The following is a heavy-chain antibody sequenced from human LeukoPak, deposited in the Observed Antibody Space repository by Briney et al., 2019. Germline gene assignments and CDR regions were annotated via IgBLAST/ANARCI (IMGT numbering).Heavy chain of an antibody. V-gene: IGHV3-30*02. D-gene: IGHD1-26*01. CDR2: TRYDGTIK. J-gene: IGHJ6*03. Sequence: GGSLTLSCAASGFSFSNFGMHWVRQTPGKGLESVAFTRYDGTIKDYADSVKGRFTISRDNSQNVLHLQMKSLRTEDTAVYYCAKELLLGYFYMDVWGKGTTVIVSS. CDR1: GFSFSNFG. CDR3: AKELLLGYFYMDV.